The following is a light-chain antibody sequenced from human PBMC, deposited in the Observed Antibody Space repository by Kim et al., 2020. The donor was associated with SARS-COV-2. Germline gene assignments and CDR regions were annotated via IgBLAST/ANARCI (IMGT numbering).Light chain of an antibody. CDR3: QAWDSRTGV. CDR2: QDS. V-gene: IGLV3-1*01. J-gene: IGLJ1*01. Sequence: SYELTQPPSVSVSPGQTASITCSGDKLGDKYACWYQQKPGQSPVLVIYQDSKRPSGIPERFSGSNSGNTATLTISGTQAMDEADYYCQAWDSRTGVFRTG. CDR1: KLGDKY.